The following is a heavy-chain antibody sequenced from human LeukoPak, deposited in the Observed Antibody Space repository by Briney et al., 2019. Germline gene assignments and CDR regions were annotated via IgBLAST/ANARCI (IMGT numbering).Heavy chain of an antibody. CDR2: ISAYNGNT. CDR3: ARSGNDILTGYYFQNWFDP. Sequence: ASVKVSCKASGYTFTSYGISWVRQAPGQGLEWMGWISAYNGNTNFAQKLQGRVTMTTDTSTSTAYMELRSLRSDDTAVYYCARSGNDILTGYYFQNWFDPWGQGTLVTVSS. CDR1: GYTFTSYG. D-gene: IGHD3-9*01. J-gene: IGHJ5*02. V-gene: IGHV1-18*01.